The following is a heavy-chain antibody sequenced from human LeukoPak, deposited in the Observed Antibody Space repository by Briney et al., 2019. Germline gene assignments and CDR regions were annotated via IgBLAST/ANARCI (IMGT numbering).Heavy chain of an antibody. Sequence: GSLRPSCDASGFTFGLYTITWVRQAPGKGLEWVSSITSTGAYINYADSVKGRFTISRDNAKNSLYLQMDSLRAEDTAVYYCARVATGATTSNYFYYYMDVRGRGTTVTVSS. D-gene: IGHD1-26*01. CDR1: GFTFGLYT. CDR2: ITSTGAYI. J-gene: IGHJ6*03. CDR3: ARVATGATTSNYFYYYMDV. V-gene: IGHV3-21*01.